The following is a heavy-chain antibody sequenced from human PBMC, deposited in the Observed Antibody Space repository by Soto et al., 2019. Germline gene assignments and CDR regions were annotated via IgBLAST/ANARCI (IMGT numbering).Heavy chain of an antibody. CDR1: GFTFSSNA. Sequence: GGSLRLSCEASGFTFSSNAMTWVRQAPGKGLEWVSAISDSGGSTYYADSVAGRFTFSRDNSRHTLYLQMNSLRAEDTAIYYCAKALGREFSDFDSWGQGTQVTVSS. CDR2: ISDSGGST. V-gene: IGHV3-23*01. CDR3: AKALGREFSDFDS. J-gene: IGHJ4*02. D-gene: IGHD3-10*01.